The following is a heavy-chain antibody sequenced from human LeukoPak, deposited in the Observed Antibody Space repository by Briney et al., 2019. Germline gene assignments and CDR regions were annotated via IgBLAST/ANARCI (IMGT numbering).Heavy chain of an antibody. CDR2: IYSGGST. J-gene: IGHJ6*02. V-gene: IGHV3-66*01. CDR1: GFTVSSNY. D-gene: IGHD5-24*01. Sequence: PGGSLRLSCVASGFTVSSNYMSWVRQAPGKGLEWVSIIYSGGSTYYADSVKGRFTISRDNSKNTLYLQMNSLRAEDTAVYYCARDSLRWLYRMDVWGQGTTVTVSS. CDR3: ARDSLRWLYRMDV.